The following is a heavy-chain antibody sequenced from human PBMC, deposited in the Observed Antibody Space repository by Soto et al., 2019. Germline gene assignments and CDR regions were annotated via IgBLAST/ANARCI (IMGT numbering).Heavy chain of an antibody. Sequence: GGSLRLSCAASGFTFTTYGMHWVRQAPGKGLEWVAVVWYDGSSKYSADSVKGRFTISRDNSKSTLYLQMNSLRAEDTAVYYCARVRITFGGVIVSFDYWGQGTLVTVSS. CDR3: ARVRITFGGVIVSFDY. CDR1: GFTFTTYG. CDR2: VWYDGSSK. V-gene: IGHV3-33*01. J-gene: IGHJ4*02. D-gene: IGHD3-16*02.